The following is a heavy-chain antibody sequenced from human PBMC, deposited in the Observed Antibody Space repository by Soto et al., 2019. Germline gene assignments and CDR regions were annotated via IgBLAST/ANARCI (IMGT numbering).Heavy chain of an antibody. CDR3: ARDRGLMTTVVRRWFDP. Sequence: SETLSLTCAVSGGSISSSNWWSWVRQPPGKGLEWIGEIYHSGSTNYNPSLKSRVTISVDKSKNQFSLKLSSVTAADTAVYYCARDRGLMTTVVRRWFDPWGQGTLVTVSS. CDR1: GGSISSSNW. V-gene: IGHV4-4*02. CDR2: IYHSGST. D-gene: IGHD4-17*01. J-gene: IGHJ5*02.